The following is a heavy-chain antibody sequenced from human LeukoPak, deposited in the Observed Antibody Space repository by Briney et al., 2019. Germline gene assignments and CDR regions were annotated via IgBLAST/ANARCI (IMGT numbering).Heavy chain of an antibody. D-gene: IGHD1-26*01. CDR1: GFTFSSYD. J-gene: IGHJ4*02. CDR2: ISSSGSTI. CDR3: ARGVGGSFNTYYFDY. Sequence: GGSLRLSCAASGFTFSSYDMNWVRQAPGKGLEWVSYISSSGSTIYYADSVKGRFTISRDNAKNSLYLQMNSLRAEDTAVYYCARGVGGSFNTYYFDYWGQGTLVTVSS. V-gene: IGHV3-48*03.